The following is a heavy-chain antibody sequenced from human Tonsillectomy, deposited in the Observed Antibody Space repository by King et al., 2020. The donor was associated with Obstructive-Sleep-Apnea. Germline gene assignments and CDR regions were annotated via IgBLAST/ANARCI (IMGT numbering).Heavy chain of an antibody. D-gene: IGHD3-10*01. CDR2: ISYDGSNK. J-gene: IGHJ4*02. CDR3: ARDPWGYGSGSYRSSFDY. Sequence: VQLVESGGGVVQPGRSLRLSCAASGFTFSSYAMHWVRQAPGKGLEWGAVISYDGSNKYYADSVKGRFTISRDNSKNTLYLQMNSLRAEDTAVYYCARDPWGYGSGSYRSSFDYWGQGTLVTVSS. CDR1: GFTFSSYA. V-gene: IGHV3-30*04.